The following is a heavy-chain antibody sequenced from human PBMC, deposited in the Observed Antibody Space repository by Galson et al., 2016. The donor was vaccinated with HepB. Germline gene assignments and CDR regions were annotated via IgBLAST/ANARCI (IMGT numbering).Heavy chain of an antibody. J-gene: IGHJ4*02. Sequence: TGYFLNWVRQAPGQGLEWMGWIGPGSGDTKYAQKFQGRVTITRDRSISTVTMELNRLRSDDTAVYYCARSTGFGIRIDYWGQGTQVTVSS. D-gene: IGHD3-10*01. CDR1: TGYF. CDR3: ARSTGFGIRIDY. CDR2: IGPGSGDT. V-gene: IGHV1-2*02.